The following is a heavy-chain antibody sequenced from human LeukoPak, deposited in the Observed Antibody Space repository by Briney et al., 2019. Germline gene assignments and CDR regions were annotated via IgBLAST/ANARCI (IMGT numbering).Heavy chain of an antibody. Sequence: ASVKVSCKASGYTFTSYAISWVRQAPGQELEWMGWISAYNGNTKYAQKLQGRVTMTADTSTSTAYMDLRSLRSDDTAVYYCARNLGETYYYGMDVWGQGTTVTVSS. CDR1: GYTFTSYA. D-gene: IGHD3-10*01. CDR2: ISAYNGNT. J-gene: IGHJ6*02. V-gene: IGHV1-18*01. CDR3: ARNLGETYYYGMDV.